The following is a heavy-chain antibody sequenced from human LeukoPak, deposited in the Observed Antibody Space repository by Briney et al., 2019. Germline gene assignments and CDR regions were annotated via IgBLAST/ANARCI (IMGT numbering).Heavy chain of an antibody. CDR3: AREFTQDYYYYYMDV. Sequence: SETLSLTCTVSGGSISSHYWSWIRQPPGKGLEWIGYIYYSGSTNYNPSLESRVTISVDTSKNQFSLKLSSVTAADTAVYYCAREFTQDYYYYYMDVWGKGTTVTVSS. CDR1: GGSISSHY. V-gene: IGHV4-59*11. D-gene: IGHD2-15*01. J-gene: IGHJ6*03. CDR2: IYYSGST.